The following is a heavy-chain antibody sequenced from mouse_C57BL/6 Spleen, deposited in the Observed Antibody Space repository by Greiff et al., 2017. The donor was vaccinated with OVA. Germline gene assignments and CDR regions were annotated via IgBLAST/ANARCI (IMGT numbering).Heavy chain of an antibody. CDR2: INYDGSST. Sequence: EVKLVESEGGLVQPGSSMKLSCTASGFTFSDYYMAWVRQVPEKGLEWVANINYDGSSTYYLDSLKSRFIISRDNAKNILYLQMSSLKSEDTATYYCAREGPGNWYFDVWGTGTTVTVSS. CDR1: GFTFSDYY. V-gene: IGHV5-16*01. CDR3: AREGPGNWYFDV. J-gene: IGHJ1*03.